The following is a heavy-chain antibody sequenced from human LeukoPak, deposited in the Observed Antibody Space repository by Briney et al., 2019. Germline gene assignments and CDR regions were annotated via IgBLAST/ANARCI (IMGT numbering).Heavy chain of an antibody. CDR1: GGSISSYY. CDR2: IYYSGST. Sequence: SETLSLTCTVSGGSISSYYWSWIRQPPGEGLEWIGYIYYSGSTSYNPSLKSRVTISVDTSKNQFSLKLSSVTAADTAVYYCAREDDSSGWYFAFDIWGQGTMVTVSS. J-gene: IGHJ3*02. D-gene: IGHD6-19*01. V-gene: IGHV4-59*01. CDR3: AREDDSSGWYFAFDI.